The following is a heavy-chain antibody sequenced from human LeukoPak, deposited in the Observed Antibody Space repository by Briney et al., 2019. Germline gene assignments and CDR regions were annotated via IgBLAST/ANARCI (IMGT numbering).Heavy chain of an antibody. CDR1: GFTFSSYW. J-gene: IGHJ3*02. V-gene: IGHV3-7*01. Sequence: GGSLRLSCAASGFTFSSYWMSWVRQAPGKGLEWVANIKKDGSEKYYVDSVKGRFTISRDNAKKSLYLQMNSLRAEDTAVYSCVRHVARAFDIWGQGTKVTVSS. CDR2: IKKDGSEK. CDR3: VRHVARAFDI.